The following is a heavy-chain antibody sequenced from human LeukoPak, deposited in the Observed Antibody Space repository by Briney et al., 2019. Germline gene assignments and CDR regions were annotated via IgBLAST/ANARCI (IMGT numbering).Heavy chain of an antibody. Sequence: PSETLSLTCTVSGGSISGYYWSWIRQSPGKGLEWIGYIHYTGNTKSNPSLKSRVTISVDTSKNQFSLNLSSVTAADTAVYYCVRERLDDAGYYYMNVWGKGTTVTVFS. V-gene: IGHV4-59*01. CDR2: IHYTGNT. CDR3: VRERLDDAGYYYMNV. CDR1: GGSISGYY. J-gene: IGHJ6*03. D-gene: IGHD1-1*01.